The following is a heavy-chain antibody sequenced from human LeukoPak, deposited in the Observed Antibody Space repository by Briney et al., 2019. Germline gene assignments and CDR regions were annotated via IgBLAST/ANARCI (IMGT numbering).Heavy chain of an antibody. CDR1: GFTFSDYY. D-gene: IGHD2-2*02. CDR3: ARDRDPYCSSTSCYTPDY. V-gene: IGHV3-11*01. CDR2: ISSSGSTI. J-gene: IGHJ4*02. Sequence: GGSLRLSCAASGFTFSDYYMSWIRQAPGKGLEWVSYISSSGSTIYYADSVKGRFIISRDNAKNSLYLQMNSLRAEDTAVYYCARDRDPYCSSTSCYTPDYWGQGTLVTVSS.